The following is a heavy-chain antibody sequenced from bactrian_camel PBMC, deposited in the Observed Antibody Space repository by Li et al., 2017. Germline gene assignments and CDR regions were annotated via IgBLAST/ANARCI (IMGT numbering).Heavy chain of an antibody. CDR2: LYTDGRTI. D-gene: IGHD2*01. Sequence: HVQLVESGGGSVQAGASLRLSCTARGHTYSRYHMGWFRQAPGKERDGIITLYTDGRTIYYDDFVKGRFTISQDIVEHTLYLQMDSLKPEDTGTYTCVAELGRICGSLWLRSSAKEYWGQGTQVTVS. CDR1: GHTYSRYH. V-gene: IGHV3-2*01. CDR3: VAELGRICGSLWLRSSAKEY. J-gene: IGHJ4*01.